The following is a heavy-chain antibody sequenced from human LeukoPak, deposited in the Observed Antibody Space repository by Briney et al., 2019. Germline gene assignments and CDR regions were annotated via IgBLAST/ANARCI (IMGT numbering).Heavy chain of an antibody. CDR2: IYHSGST. CDR1: GYSISSGYY. V-gene: IGHV4-38-2*02. J-gene: IGHJ4*02. CDR3: ASTWYYDILTGPNFDY. Sequence: SETLSLTCTVSGYSISSGYYWGWIRQPPGKGLEWIGSIYHSGSTYYNPSLKSRVTISVDTSKNQFSLKLSSVTAADTAVYYCASTWYYDILTGPNFDYWGQGTLVTVSS. D-gene: IGHD3-9*01.